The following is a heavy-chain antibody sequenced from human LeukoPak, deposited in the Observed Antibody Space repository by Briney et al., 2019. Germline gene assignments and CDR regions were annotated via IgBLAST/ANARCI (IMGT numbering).Heavy chain of an antibody. CDR2: ISSSGSTI. Sequence: GGSLRLSCAASGFTFSSYEMNWVRQAPGKELEWVSYISSSGSTIYYADSVKGRFTISRDNAKNSLYLQTNSLRAEDTAVYYCARLYGSGSSLYFDYWGQGTLVTVSS. CDR1: GFTFSSYE. D-gene: IGHD3-10*01. J-gene: IGHJ4*02. V-gene: IGHV3-48*03. CDR3: ARLYGSGSSLYFDY.